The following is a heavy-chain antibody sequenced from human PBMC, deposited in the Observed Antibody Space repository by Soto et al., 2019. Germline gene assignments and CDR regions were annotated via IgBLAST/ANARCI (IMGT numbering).Heavy chain of an antibody. CDR2: ISAYNGNT. CDR1: GYTFTSYG. J-gene: IGHJ4*02. V-gene: IGHV1-18*01. CDR3: ARDLEWLVRGYFDY. D-gene: IGHD6-19*01. Sequence: GASVKVSCKASGYTFTSYGISWVRQAPGQGLEWMGWISAYNGNTNYAQKLQGRVTMTTDTSTSTAYMELRSLRSDDTAVYYCARDLEWLVRGYFDYWGQGTLVTVSS.